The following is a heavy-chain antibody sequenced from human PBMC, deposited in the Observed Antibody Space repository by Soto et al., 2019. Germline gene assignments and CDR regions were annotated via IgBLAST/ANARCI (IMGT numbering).Heavy chain of an antibody. J-gene: IGHJ1*01. CDR3: ASTNLGVYGEPLEGYFQH. Sequence: GESLKISCKGSGYSFTSYWIGWVRQMPGKGLEWMGIIYPGDSDTRYSPSFQGQVTISADKSISTAYLQWSSLKASDTAMYYCASTNLGVYGEPLEGYFQHWGQGTLVTVSS. D-gene: IGHD4-17*01. CDR1: GYSFTSYW. CDR2: IYPGDSDT. V-gene: IGHV5-51*01.